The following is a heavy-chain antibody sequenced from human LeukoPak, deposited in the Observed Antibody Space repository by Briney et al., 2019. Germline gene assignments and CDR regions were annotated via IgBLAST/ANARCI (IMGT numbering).Heavy chain of an antibody. J-gene: IGHJ4*02. CDR3: ARDTVYGNYYFDN. Sequence: PGGSLRLSCAASGFTFNDYYMSWLRQAPGKGLEWVSYMSGSGGFTTFYADSVKGRFTISRDDAKNLLYLQMHNLRSEDTAAYFCARDTVYGNYYFDNWGQGILVTVSS. D-gene: IGHD4-11*01. CDR2: MSGSGGFTT. CDR1: GFTFNDYY. V-gene: IGHV3-11*01.